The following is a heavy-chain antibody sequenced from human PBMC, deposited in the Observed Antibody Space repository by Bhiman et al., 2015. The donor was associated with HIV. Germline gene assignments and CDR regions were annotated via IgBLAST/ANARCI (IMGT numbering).Heavy chain of an antibody. Sequence: QVHLVDSGGGVVQPGGSLRLSCAASGFTFTTYGMHWVRQAPGKGLEWVAFIRYDGRNKYYADSVKGRFTISRDNSKNTLYLQMNSLRTEDTAIYYCARGGIQVSCFDNWGQGTPVTVSS. CDR1: GFTFTTYG. CDR3: ARGGIQVSCFDN. V-gene: IGHV3-30*02. J-gene: IGHJ4*02. CDR2: IRYDGRNK. D-gene: IGHD1-1*01.